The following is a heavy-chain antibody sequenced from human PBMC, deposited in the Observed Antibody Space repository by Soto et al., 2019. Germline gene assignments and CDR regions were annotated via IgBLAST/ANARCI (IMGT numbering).Heavy chain of an antibody. D-gene: IGHD3-10*01. CDR2: SIPIFGTA. J-gene: IGHJ5*02. CDR3: ARITMVRGVTHNWFDP. V-gene: IGHV1-69*01. CDR1: GGTFSSYA. Sequence: QVQLVQSGAEVKKPGSSVKVSCKASGGTFSSYAISWVRQAPGQGLEWMGGSIPIFGTANYAQKFQGRVTITADESTSTAYMELSSLRSEDTDVYYSARITMVRGVTHNWFDPWGQGTLVNVSS.